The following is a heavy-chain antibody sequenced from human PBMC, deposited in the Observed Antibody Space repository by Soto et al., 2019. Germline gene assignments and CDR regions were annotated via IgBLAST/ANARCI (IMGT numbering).Heavy chain of an antibody. CDR3: ARESNYFDY. CDR2: ISAYNGNT. J-gene: IGHJ4*02. V-gene: IGHV1-18*01. Sequence: AKVSWKASGYTFTRYGLGWVRQAPGQGLEWMGWISAYNGNTKYAQKLQGRVTMTTDTSTSTAYMELRSLRSDDTAVYYCARESNYFDYWGQGTLVTVS. CDR1: GYTFTRYG.